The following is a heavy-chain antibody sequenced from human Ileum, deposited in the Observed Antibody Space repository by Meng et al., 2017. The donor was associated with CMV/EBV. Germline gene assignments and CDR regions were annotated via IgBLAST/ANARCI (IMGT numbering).Heavy chain of an antibody. V-gene: IGHV3-48*04. Sequence: GESLKISCAASGFSFSDCSMSWVRQSPGKGLEWISYITGRSYTIYYADSVEGRFTISRDNAENSLYLQMSSLRAEDTAVYYCARVGPDSGYDFDYWGQGTLVNVSS. D-gene: IGHD5-12*01. CDR1: GFSFSDCS. CDR2: ITGRSYTI. J-gene: IGHJ4*02. CDR3: ARVGPDSGYDFDY.